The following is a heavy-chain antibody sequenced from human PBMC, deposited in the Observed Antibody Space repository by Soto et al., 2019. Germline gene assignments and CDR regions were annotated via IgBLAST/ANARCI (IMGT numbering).Heavy chain of an antibody. J-gene: IGHJ4*02. V-gene: IGHV4-31*03. CDR1: GGSISSVGYH. CDR3: ARGAVTTEDY. CDR2: ILYTGNT. D-gene: IGHD4-17*01. Sequence: SETLSLTCTVSGGSISSVGYHWSWIRQHPGGGLEWIGYILYTGNTYYNPSLESRVTISADSSKSQFSLKMSSVTAADTAVYYCARGAVTTEDYWGQGTPVTVSS.